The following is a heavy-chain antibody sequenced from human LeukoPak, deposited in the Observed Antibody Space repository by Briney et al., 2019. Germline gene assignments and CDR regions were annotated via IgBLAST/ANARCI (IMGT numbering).Heavy chain of an antibody. CDR3: ARDLHYYDSSGYYGVNAFDI. CDR2: IIPIFGTA. V-gene: IGHV1-69*13. D-gene: IGHD3-22*01. Sequence: SVKVSCTASGGTFSSYAISWVRQAPGQGLEWMGGIIPIFGTANYAQKFQGRVTITADESTSTAYMELSSLRSEDTAVYYCARDLHYYDSSGYYGVNAFDIWGQGTMVTVSS. J-gene: IGHJ3*02. CDR1: GGTFSSYA.